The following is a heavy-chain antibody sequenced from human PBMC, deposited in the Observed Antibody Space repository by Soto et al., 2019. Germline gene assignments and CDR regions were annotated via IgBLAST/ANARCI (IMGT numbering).Heavy chain of an antibody. CDR2: IWYDGSNK. CDR1: GFTTFSSYG. D-gene: IGHD3-10*01. CDR3: ARPYGRDCFDY. V-gene: IGHV3-33*01. J-gene: IGHJ4*02. Sequence: QVQLVESGGGVVQPGRSLRLSCAASGFTTFSSYGMHWVRQAPGKGLEWVAVIWYDGSNKYYADSVKGRFTISRDNSKNTLYLQMNSLRAEDTAVYYCARPYGRDCFDYWGQGTLVTVSS.